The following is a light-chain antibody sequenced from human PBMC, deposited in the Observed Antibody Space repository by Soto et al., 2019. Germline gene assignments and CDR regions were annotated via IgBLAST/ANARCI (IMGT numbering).Light chain of an antibody. Sequence: DIQVAQFPSSLSASVGDRVTITCRASQAIGNYLAWYQQKPGKVPKLLIYAASTLQSGVPSRFSGSRSGTDFTLTVSSLQPEDVATYYCQKYNGVPLSFGPWTKVEIK. CDR1: QAIGNY. CDR3: QKYNGVPLS. J-gene: IGKJ3*01. CDR2: AAS. V-gene: IGKV1-27*01.